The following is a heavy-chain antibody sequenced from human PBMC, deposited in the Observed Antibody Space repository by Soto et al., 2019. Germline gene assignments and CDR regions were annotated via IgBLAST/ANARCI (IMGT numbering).Heavy chain of an antibody. CDR1: GGSITNYY. D-gene: IGHD1-1*01. J-gene: IGHJ5*02. CDR2: IYYSGST. Sequence: PSETLSLTCSVSGGSITNYYWSWIRQPPGKGLEWIGYIYYSGSTYYNPSLKSRVTISVDTSKNQFSLKLSSVTAADTAVYYCAREGISTKNWFDPWGQGTLVTVS. CDR3: AREGISTKNWFDP. V-gene: IGHV4-59*12.